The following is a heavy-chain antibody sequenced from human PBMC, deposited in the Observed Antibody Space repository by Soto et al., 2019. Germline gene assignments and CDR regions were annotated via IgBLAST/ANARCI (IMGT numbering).Heavy chain of an antibody. CDR2: INAGNGNT. V-gene: IGHV1-3*01. CDR3: AFGDYYGSGSSRYWFDP. D-gene: IGHD3-10*01. Sequence: ASVKVSCKASGYTLTSDAMHWVRQAPGQRLEWMGWINAGNGNTKYSQKFQGRVTITRDTSASTAYMELSSLRSEDTAVYYCAFGDYYGSGSSRYWFDPWGQGTLVTVSS. CDR1: GYTLTSDA. J-gene: IGHJ5*02.